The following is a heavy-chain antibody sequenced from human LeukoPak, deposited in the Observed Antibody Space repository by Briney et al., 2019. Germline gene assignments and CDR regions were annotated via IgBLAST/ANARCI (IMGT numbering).Heavy chain of an antibody. Sequence: SETLSLTCTDSGGSVSSGSYYWSWIRQPPGKGLEWIGYIYYSGSTNYNPSLKSRVTISVDTSKNQFSLKLSSVTAADTAVYYCAREEYCSSTSCYDNWFDPWGQGTLVTVSS. CDR2: IYYSGST. CDR3: AREEYCSSTSCYDNWFDP. J-gene: IGHJ5*02. CDR1: GGSVSSGSYY. D-gene: IGHD2-2*01. V-gene: IGHV4-61*01.